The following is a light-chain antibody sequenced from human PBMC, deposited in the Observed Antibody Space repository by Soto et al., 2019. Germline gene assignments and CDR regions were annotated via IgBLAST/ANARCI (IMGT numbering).Light chain of an antibody. J-gene: IGKJ4*01. V-gene: IGKV1-5*01. CDR1: QTVTSS. CDR3: QQYNSNSRT. CDR2: GAS. Sequence: TRSPRILSTSPGDRATISCRSSQTVTSSLAWYQQKPGKAPRLFIYGASSLDTGVPARFSGSGSGTEFTLTISSLQPDDFAVYYCQQYNSNSRTFGRGTKVDIK.